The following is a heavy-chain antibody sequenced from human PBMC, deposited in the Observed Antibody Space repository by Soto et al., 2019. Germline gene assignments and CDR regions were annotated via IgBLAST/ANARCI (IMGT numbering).Heavy chain of an antibody. CDR1: GGSISTGDYY. J-gene: IGHJ4*02. D-gene: IGHD2-8*01. CDR3: AGKPNALSNFDY. Sequence: PSDTLSLTCTVSGGSISTGDYYWTWIRQLPGKGLEWIAYSHHTGPTYYNPSLKSRITISVDTSKNQFSLKLSSVTAADTAVYFCAGKPNALSNFDYWGQGALVTVSS. CDR2: SHHTGPT. V-gene: IGHV4-31*03.